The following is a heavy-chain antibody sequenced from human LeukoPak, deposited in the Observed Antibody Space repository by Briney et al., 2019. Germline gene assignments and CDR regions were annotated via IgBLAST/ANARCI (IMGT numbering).Heavy chain of an antibody. V-gene: IGHV3-21*04. J-gene: IGHJ4*02. CDR3: ARDLLYYYDSSGYGGGY. Sequence: GGSLRLSCAASGFTFSSYSMNWVRQAPGKGLEWVSSISSSSSYIYYADSVKGRFTISRDNAKNSLYLQMNSLRAEDTAVYYCARDLLYYYDSSGYGGGYWGQGTLVTVSS. D-gene: IGHD3-22*01. CDR2: ISSSSSYI. CDR1: GFTFSSYS.